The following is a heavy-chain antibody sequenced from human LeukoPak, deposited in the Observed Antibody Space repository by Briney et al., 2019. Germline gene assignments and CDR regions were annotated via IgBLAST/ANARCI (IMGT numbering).Heavy chain of an antibody. D-gene: IGHD1-26*01. CDR2: IYTSGST. Sequence: SETLSLTCTVSGGSISSYYWSWIRQPAGKGLEWIGRIYTSGSTNYNPSLKSRVTMSVDTSKNQFSLKLSSVTAADTAVYYCARDQSSGSYYFSYYYMDVWGKGTTVTVSS. V-gene: IGHV4-4*07. CDR1: GGSISSYY. CDR3: ARDQSSGSYYFSYYYMDV. J-gene: IGHJ6*03.